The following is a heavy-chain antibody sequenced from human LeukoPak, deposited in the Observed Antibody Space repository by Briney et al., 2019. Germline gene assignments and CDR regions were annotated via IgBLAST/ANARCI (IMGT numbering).Heavy chain of an antibody. CDR3: ARTSFRSGYRYYFDY. Sequence: SETLSLTCTVSGGSISSYYWSWIRQPPGKGLEWIGYIYYSGSTNYNPSLKSRVTISVDTSKNQFSLKLSSVIAADTAVYYCARTSFRSGYRYYFDYWGQGTLVTVSS. CDR2: IYYSGST. D-gene: IGHD3-22*01. CDR1: GGSISSYY. J-gene: IGHJ4*02. V-gene: IGHV4-59*01.